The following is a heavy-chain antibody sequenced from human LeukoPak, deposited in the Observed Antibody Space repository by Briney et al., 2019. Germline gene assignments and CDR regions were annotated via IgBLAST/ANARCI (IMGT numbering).Heavy chain of an antibody. CDR2: ISWNSGSI. CDR3: ATPTWHSSGWSHAFDY. Sequence: QPGRSLRLSCAASGFTFDDYAMHWVRQAPGKGLEWVSGISWNSGSIGYADSVKGRFTISRDNAKNSLYLQMNSLRAEDTALYYCATPTWHSSGWSHAFDYWGQGTLVTVSS. J-gene: IGHJ4*02. V-gene: IGHV3-9*01. CDR1: GFTFDDYA. D-gene: IGHD6-19*01.